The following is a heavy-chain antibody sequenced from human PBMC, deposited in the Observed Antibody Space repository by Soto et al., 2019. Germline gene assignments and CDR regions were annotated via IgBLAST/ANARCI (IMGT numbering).Heavy chain of an antibody. CDR2: IYYSGST. J-gene: IGHJ6*03. D-gene: IGHD5-12*01. CDR3: ARQGTIIVATLTPKYYYMDV. CDR1: GGSISSYY. Sequence: SETLSLTCTVSGGSISSYYWSWIRQPPGKGLEWIGYIYYSGSTNYNPSLKSRVTISVDTSKNQFSLKLSSVTAADTAVYYCARQGTIIVATLTPKYYYMDVWGKGTTVTVSS. V-gene: IGHV4-59*08.